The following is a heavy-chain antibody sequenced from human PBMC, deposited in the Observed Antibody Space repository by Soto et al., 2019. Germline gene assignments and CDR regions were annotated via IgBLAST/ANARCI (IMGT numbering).Heavy chain of an antibody. D-gene: IGHD2-15*01. CDR3: ARGPGGPDGPGDY. Sequence: QVQLVQSGAEVKKPGASVKVSGKASGYTFTSYAMHWVRQAPGQRLEWMGWINAGNGNTKYSQKFQGRVTITRDTSASTAYVELSSLRSEATAVYYCARGPGGPDGPGDYWGQGTLVTVSS. V-gene: IGHV1-3*01. CDR2: INAGNGNT. J-gene: IGHJ4*02. CDR1: GYTFTSYA.